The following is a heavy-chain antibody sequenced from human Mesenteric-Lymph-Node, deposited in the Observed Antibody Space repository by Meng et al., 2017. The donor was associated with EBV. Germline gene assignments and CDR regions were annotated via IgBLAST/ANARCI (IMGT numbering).Heavy chain of an antibody. CDR2: INTGNDNT. D-gene: IGHD3-3*01. Sequence: QMHLVQSGAEVKQPGASVKVSCQASGYIFTNYALHWVRQAPGQRLEWMGWINTGNDNTKYSQRFQGRITITRDTSASTAYMELTSLRSEDTAVYYCARGPDFDFWSGYLDYWGQGTLVTV. CDR3: ARGPDFDFWSGYLDY. J-gene: IGHJ4*02. V-gene: IGHV1-3*04. CDR1: GYIFTNYA.